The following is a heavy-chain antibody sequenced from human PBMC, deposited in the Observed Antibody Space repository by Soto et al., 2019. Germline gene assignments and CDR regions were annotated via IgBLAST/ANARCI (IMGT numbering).Heavy chain of an antibody. Sequence: GGSLRLSCTASGFTLSSYPMSWVRQTPGKGLQWVASVSVDPGNTYYADSVKGRFTISRDNSIYTLYLQMNNVTAEDTAIYYCVKDGIRGIHIDNWGQGTLVTVSS. CDR3: VKDGIRGIHIDN. J-gene: IGHJ4*02. CDR2: VSVDPGNT. V-gene: IGHV3-23*01. CDR1: GFTLSSYP.